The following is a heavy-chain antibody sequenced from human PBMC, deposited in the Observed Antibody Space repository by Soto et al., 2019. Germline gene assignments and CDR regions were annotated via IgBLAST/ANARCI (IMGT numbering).Heavy chain of an antibody. CDR2: ISGSGGST. Sequence: EVQLLESGGGLVQPGGSLRLSCAASGFTFSSYAMSWVRQAPGKGLEWVSAISGSGGSTYYADSVKGRFTISRDNSKNTLYLQMNSLRAEDTAVYYCAKAPYYVYGDHNVFDYWGQGTLVTVSS. CDR3: AKAPYYVYGDHNVFDY. V-gene: IGHV3-23*01. J-gene: IGHJ4*02. CDR1: GFTFSSYA. D-gene: IGHD4-17*01.